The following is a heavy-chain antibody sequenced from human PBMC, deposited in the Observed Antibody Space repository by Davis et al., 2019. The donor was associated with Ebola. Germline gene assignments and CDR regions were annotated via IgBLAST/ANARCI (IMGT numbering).Heavy chain of an antibody. CDR1: GYTFTNFD. CDR2: VILKSGAT. J-gene: IGHJ4*02. Sequence: ASVKVSCKASGYTFTNFDITWVRQAAGQGLEWLGRVILKSGATNYAQKFQGRVTMTRDTSISTVYMELSSLRYDDTADYYCARGHNYAHEYWGQGTLVTVSS. D-gene: IGHD4-11*01. CDR3: ARGHNYAHEY. V-gene: IGHV1-2*06.